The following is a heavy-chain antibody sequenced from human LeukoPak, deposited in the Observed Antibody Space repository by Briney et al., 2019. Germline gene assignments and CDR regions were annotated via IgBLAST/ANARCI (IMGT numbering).Heavy chain of an antibody. J-gene: IGHJ3*01. V-gene: IGHV3-74*01. D-gene: IGHD2-2*01. CDR3: ARGLLRSSPTSWAFDL. CDR1: GFTFSSYW. Sequence: QPGGSLRLSCAASGFTFSSYWMPWVRQAPGEGLVWVSRIVGDGSTTTYADSVRGRYTISRDNAKNSLFLHMNSLRAVDTALYYCARGLLRSSPTSWAFDLWGPGTMVTVSS. CDR2: IVGDGSTT.